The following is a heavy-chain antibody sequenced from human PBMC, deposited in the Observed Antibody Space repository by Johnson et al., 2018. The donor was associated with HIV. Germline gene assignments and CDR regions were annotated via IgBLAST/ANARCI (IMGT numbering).Heavy chain of an antibody. CDR2: ISHDGTNI. CDR3: AKLSVAADTDAFDI. CDR1: GFTFSSHA. J-gene: IGHJ3*02. D-gene: IGHD6-19*01. Sequence: VQLVESGGGVVQPGRSLRLSCAASGFTFSSHALHWVRQAPGKGLEWVAVISHDGTNIYYTDSVKGRFTISRDKAKNTLYLQMNSLRAEDTAVYYCAKLSVAADTDAFDIWGQGTMVTVSS. V-gene: IGHV3-30*18.